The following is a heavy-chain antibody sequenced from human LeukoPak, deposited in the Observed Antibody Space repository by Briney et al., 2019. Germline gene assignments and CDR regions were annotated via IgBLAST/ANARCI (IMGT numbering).Heavy chain of an antibody. D-gene: IGHD5-12*01. Sequence: ASVKVSCKASGYTFTSYDINWVRQATGQGLEWMGWMNPNSGSTGYAQKFQGRVTITRNTSISTAYMKLSGLRSEDTAVYYCARGRSTGYPYYFEYWGQGILVTVSS. J-gene: IGHJ4*02. V-gene: IGHV1-8*03. CDR2: MNPNSGST. CDR1: GYTFTSYD. CDR3: ARGRSTGYPYYFEY.